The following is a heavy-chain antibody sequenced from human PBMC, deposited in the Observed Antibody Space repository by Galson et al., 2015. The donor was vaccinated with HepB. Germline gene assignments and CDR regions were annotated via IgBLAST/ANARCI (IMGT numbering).Heavy chain of an antibody. Sequence: SLRLSCAASGFTFSSYGMHWVRQAPGKGLEWVAVIWYDGSNKYYADSVKGRFTISRDNSKNTLYLQMNSLRAEDTAVYYCARSTTASPWFDPWGQGTLSPSPQ. V-gene: IGHV3-33*01. D-gene: IGHD4-17*01. CDR1: GFTFSSYG. CDR2: IWYDGSNK. CDR3: ARSTTASPWFDP. J-gene: IGHJ5*02.